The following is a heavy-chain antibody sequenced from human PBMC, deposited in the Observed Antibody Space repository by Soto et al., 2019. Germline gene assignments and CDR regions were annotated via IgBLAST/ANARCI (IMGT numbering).Heavy chain of an antibody. CDR2: IKPDGGDA. Sequence: GGSLRLSCAASGIVFSNYWMTWVRQAPGKGLEWVANIKPDGGDAYYADSVKGRFTISRDNSKNTLYLQMNSLRAEDTAVYYCAKDRMIGYCSSTSCPGDAFDIWGQGTMVTVSS. D-gene: IGHD2-2*01. V-gene: IGHV3-7*03. J-gene: IGHJ3*02. CDR3: AKDRMIGYCSSTSCPGDAFDI. CDR1: GIVFSNYW.